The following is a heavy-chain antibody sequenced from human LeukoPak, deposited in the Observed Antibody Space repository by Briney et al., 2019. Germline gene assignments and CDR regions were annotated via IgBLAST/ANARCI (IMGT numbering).Heavy chain of an antibody. CDR1: GFTFSTYW. D-gene: IGHD2-2*01. Sequence: PGGSLRLSCAASGFTFSTYWMNWYRQAPGKGLEWISYIGISSGNTKYADSVKGRFTISGDKAKNSVYLQMNSLRVEDTAVYYCARDTKYAFDNWGQGTLVTVSS. CDR3: ARDTKYAFDN. V-gene: IGHV3-48*01. CDR2: IGISSGNT. J-gene: IGHJ4*02.